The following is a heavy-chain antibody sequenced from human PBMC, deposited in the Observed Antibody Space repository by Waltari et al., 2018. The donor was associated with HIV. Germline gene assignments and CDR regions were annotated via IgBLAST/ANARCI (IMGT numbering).Heavy chain of an antibody. V-gene: IGHV2-5*02. D-gene: IGHD2-2*02. Sequence: QITLKVSAPTLVKPTQPLTLTGTFSGFPLSTSGVGVGCFGHPPGSALECLVLIYWDDDKRYSTSLKSRLTITKDTAKNQVVLTMTNMDRVDTATYDCAHRQWVVCSSTSCYIGAFDIWGQGTMVTVSS. CDR2: IYWDDDK. CDR1: GFPLSTSGVG. J-gene: IGHJ3*02. CDR3: AHRQWVVCSSTSCYIGAFDI.